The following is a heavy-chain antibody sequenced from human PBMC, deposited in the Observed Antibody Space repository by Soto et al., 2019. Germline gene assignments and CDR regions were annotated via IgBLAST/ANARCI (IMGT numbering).Heavy chain of an antibody. Sequence: QVQLVQSGAEVKKPGSSVKVSCKASGGTFSSYAISWVRQAPGQGLEWMGGIIPIFGTANYAQKFQGRVTITADESTNTANRELSTQSAEATTVYSFARIQGPHNGNEGEDYYSNGMDVWGQGTTVTVSS. D-gene: IGHD1-1*01. J-gene: IGHJ6*02. CDR2: IIPIFGTA. CDR3: ARIQGPHNGNEGEDYYSNGMDV. V-gene: IGHV1-69*12. CDR1: GGTFSSYA.